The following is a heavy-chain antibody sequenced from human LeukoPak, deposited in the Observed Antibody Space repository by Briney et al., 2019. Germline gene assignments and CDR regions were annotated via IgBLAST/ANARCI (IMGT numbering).Heavy chain of an antibody. Sequence: GSLRLSCAASGFTFSSYSMNWVRQAPGKGLEWVSSISSSSSYIYYADSVKGRFTISRDNAKNSLYLQMNSLRAEDTAVYYCARDHPYCSGGSCYPVGGYYGMDVWGQGTTVTVSS. J-gene: IGHJ6*02. CDR3: ARDHPYCSGGSCYPVGGYYGMDV. CDR1: GFTFSSYS. V-gene: IGHV3-21*01. CDR2: ISSSSSYI. D-gene: IGHD2-15*01.